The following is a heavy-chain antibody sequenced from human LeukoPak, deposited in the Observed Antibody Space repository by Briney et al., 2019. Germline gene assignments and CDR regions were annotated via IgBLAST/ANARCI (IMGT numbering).Heavy chain of an antibody. Sequence: GGSLRLSCAASGFTFSNYWMSWVRQAPGQGLEWVANIREDGSEKYYVDSVKGRFTISRDNVRSSRYLQMNSLRVDDTAVDYWERTLGSSDTSPAIDYWGQGPLVPVSS. J-gene: IGHJ4*02. V-gene: IGHV3-7*01. CDR2: IREDGSEK. CDR1: GFTFSNYW. CDR3: ERTLGSSDTSPAIDY. D-gene: IGHD2-2*01.